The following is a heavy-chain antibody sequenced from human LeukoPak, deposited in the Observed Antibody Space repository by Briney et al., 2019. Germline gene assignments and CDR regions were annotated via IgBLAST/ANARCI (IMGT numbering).Heavy chain of an antibody. CDR3: ARDLIFGLTYYFDY. Sequence: PPGGSLRLSCAASGFTFSSYWMHWVRQAPGKGLVWVSLINSDGSSTSYADSVKGRFTISRDTDKNTLYLQMNRLSAEDTAEYYCARDLIFGLTYYFDYWGQGTLVTVSS. CDR1: GFTFSSYW. D-gene: IGHD2-21*01. V-gene: IGHV3-74*01. J-gene: IGHJ4*02. CDR2: INSDGSST.